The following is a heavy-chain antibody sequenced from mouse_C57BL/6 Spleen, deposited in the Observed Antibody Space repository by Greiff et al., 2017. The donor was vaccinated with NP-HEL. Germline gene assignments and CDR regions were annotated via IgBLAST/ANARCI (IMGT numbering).Heavy chain of an antibody. CDR3: ARSAITTVVERLDY. V-gene: IGHV1-53*01. J-gene: IGHJ2*01. D-gene: IGHD1-1*01. Sequence: QVQLQQSGTELVKPGASVKLSCKASGYTFTSYWMHWVKQRPGQGLEWIGNINPSNGGTNYNEKFKSKATLTVDKSSSTAYMQLSSLTAEDSAVYYCARSAITTVVERLDYWGQGTTLTVSS. CDR1: GYTFTSYW. CDR2: INPSNGGT.